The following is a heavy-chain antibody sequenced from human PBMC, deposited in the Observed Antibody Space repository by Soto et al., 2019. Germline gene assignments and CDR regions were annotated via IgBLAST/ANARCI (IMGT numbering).Heavy chain of an antibody. CDR2: IYGGGTT. CDR1: GFAVSSKY. D-gene: IGHD6-19*01. J-gene: IGHJ4*02. V-gene: IGHV3-53*01. Sequence: EVQLVESGGGLIQPGGSLRLSCAASGFAVSSKYVTWVRQAPGKGLEWVSVIYGGGTTYYADSVKGRFTISRDTSKNTLYLQMNSLRAEDTAVYYCVQTTGWPGLDFWGQGTLVTVSS. CDR3: VQTTGWPGLDF.